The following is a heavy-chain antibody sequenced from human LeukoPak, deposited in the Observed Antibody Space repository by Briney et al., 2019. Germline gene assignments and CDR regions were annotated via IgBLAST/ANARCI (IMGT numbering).Heavy chain of an antibody. CDR2: INHSGST. D-gene: IGHD6-13*01. Sequence: SETLSLTCAVYGGSFSGYYWSWIRQPPGKGLEWIGEINHSGSTNYHPSLKTRVTISVDTYKKPFSLKLSSVTAADTAVYYCATGYSSSWYSGYFDYWGQGTLVTVSS. V-gene: IGHV4-34*01. CDR3: ATGYSSSWYSGYFDY. J-gene: IGHJ4*02. CDR1: GGSFSGYY.